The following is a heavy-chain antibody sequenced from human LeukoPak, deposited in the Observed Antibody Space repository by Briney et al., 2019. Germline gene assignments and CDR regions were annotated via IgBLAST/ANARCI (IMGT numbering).Heavy chain of an antibody. CDR2: INHSGST. CDR3: ARPYCSGGSCSNWFDP. J-gene: IGHJ5*02. V-gene: IGHV4-34*01. Sequence: SETLSLTWAVYGGSFRGYYWSWIRQPPGKGLEGIGEINHSGSTNYNPSLKSRDTISVDTSKNQFSLKLSSVTAADTAVYYCARPYCSGGSCSNWFDPWGQGTLVTVSS. CDR1: GGSFRGYY. D-gene: IGHD2-15*01.